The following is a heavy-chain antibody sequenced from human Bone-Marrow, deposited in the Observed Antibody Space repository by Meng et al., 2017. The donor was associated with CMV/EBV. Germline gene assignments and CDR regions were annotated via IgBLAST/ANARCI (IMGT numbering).Heavy chain of an antibody. J-gene: IGHJ4*02. CDR2: INPNSGGT. Sequence: ASVKVSCKASGYTFTSYYMHWVRQAPGQGLEWMGWINPNSGGTHYAQKFQGRVTMTRDTSTSTAYMELSRPWSDDAAVYSCARGRVVVAAISGPGYCGQGNLVTVSS. CDR1: GYTFTSYY. V-gene: IGHV1-2*02. CDR3: ARGRVVVAAISGPGY. D-gene: IGHD2-15*01.